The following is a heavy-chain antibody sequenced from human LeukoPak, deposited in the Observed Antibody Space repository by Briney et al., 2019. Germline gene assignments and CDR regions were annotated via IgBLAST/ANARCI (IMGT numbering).Heavy chain of an antibody. Sequence: GGSLRLSCTASGFTFSAYWMHWVRQVPGRGLVWVSRINNDGTATFFADSVKGRFTISRDNAKNTLYLQMDSLRAEDTAMYYCAREILEPGKTHEYWGQGTLVTVSS. CDR3: AREILEPGKTHEY. J-gene: IGHJ4*02. V-gene: IGHV3-74*01. D-gene: IGHD1-1*01. CDR1: GFTFSAYW. CDR2: INNDGTAT.